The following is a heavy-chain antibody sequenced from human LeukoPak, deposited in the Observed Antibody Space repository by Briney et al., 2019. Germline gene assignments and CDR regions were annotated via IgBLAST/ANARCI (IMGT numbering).Heavy chain of an antibody. CDR2: IIPIFGTA. V-gene: IGHV1-69*05. CDR1: GGTFSSYA. CDR3: AREGTKAGYCSSTSCSNWFDP. D-gene: IGHD2-2*01. J-gene: IGHJ5*02. Sequence: AASVKVSCKASGGTFSSYAISWVRQAPGQGLEWMGRIIPIFGTANYAQKFQGRVTITTDESTSTAYMELSSLTSEDTAVYYCAREGTKAGYCSSTSCSNWFDPWGQGTLVTVSS.